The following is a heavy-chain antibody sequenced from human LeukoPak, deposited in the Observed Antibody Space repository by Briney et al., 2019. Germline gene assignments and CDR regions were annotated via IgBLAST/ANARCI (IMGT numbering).Heavy chain of an antibody. D-gene: IGHD2-2*01. J-gene: IGHJ3*02. CDR2: ISGSGGST. CDR1: GFTFSTYA. CDR3: AKDHTSSDAFDI. V-gene: IGHV3-23*01. Sequence: GGSLRLSCAASGFTFSTYAMNWVRQAPGKGLEWVSAISGSGGSTYYADSVKGRFTISRGNSKNTLYLQMNSLRAEDTAVYYCAKDHTSSDAFDIWGQGTMVTVSS.